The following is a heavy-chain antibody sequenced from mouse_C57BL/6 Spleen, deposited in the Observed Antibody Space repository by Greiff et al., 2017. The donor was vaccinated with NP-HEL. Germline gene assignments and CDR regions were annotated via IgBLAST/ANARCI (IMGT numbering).Heavy chain of an antibody. Sequence: QVQLQQSGAELVKPGASVKLSCKASGYTFTSYWMHWVKQRPGQGLEWIGMIHPNSGSTNYNEKFKSKATLTVDKSSSTAYMQLSSLTSEDSAVYYCARSFITTVVATPFDYWGQGTTLTVSS. J-gene: IGHJ2*01. CDR1: GYTFTSYW. CDR3: ARSFITTVVATPFDY. CDR2: IHPNSGST. D-gene: IGHD1-1*01. V-gene: IGHV1-64*01.